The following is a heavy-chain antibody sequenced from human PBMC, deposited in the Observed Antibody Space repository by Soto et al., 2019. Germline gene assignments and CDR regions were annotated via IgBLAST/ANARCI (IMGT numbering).Heavy chain of an antibody. V-gene: IGHV3-30-3*01. J-gene: IGHJ4*02. CDR1: GFTFSNYT. Sequence: QVQLVESGGGVVRPGTSLRLSCEASGFTFSNYTMHWVRQSPGRGLEWVSVVAFDGSNQFYADSVKGRFTISRDSSGNILYLQLSSLRIEDTAVYYCARDRGARYFDNTGYYQGRTIFDYWGQGTLVTVSS. CDR2: VAFDGSNQ. CDR3: ARDRGARYFDNTGYYQGRTIFDY. D-gene: IGHD3-9*01.